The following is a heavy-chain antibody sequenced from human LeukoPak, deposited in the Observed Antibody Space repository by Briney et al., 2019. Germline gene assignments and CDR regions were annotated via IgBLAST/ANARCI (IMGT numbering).Heavy chain of an antibody. V-gene: IGHV1-58*02. J-gene: IGHJ4*02. CDR3: AANPYYYDSSGYLDY. D-gene: IGHD3-22*01. Sequence: SVNVSCKASGFTFTSSAMQWVRQARGQRLEWIGWIVVGSGNTNYAQKFQERVTITRDMSTSTAYMELSSLRSEDTAVYYCAANPYYYDSSGYLDYWGQGTLVTVSS. CDR1: GFTFTSSA. CDR2: IVVGSGNT.